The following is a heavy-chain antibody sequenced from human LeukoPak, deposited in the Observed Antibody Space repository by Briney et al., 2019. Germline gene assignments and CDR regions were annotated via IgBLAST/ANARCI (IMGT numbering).Heavy chain of an antibody. CDR1: GFTFDDYA. V-gene: IGHV3-9*01. CDR3: AKGSMVRGVPFDY. Sequence: AGGSLRLSCAASGFTFDDYAMHWVRQAPGKGLEWVSGISWNSGSIVYADSVKGRLTISRDNAKNSLYLQMNSLRAEDTALYYCAKGSMVRGVPFDYWGRGTLVTVSS. D-gene: IGHD3-10*01. CDR2: ISWNSGSI. J-gene: IGHJ4*02.